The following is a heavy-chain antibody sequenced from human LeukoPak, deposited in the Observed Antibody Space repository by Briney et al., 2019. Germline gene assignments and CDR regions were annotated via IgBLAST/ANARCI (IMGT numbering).Heavy chain of an antibody. D-gene: IGHD6-19*01. J-gene: IGHJ5*02. CDR3: ARWSSDWENNYFDP. V-gene: IGHV4-39*07. Sequence: SETLSLTCTVSFGSISSDSHYWGWIPQPPGNRLEWIASIYYGGTTQYNPSLKSRATISIDTSNNRFSLRLTSATAADTAVYYCARWSSDWENNYFDPWGQGILVTVSS. CDR1: FGSISSDSHY. CDR2: IYYGGTT.